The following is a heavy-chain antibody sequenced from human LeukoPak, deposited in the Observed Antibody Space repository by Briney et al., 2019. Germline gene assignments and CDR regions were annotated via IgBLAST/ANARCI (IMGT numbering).Heavy chain of an antibody. Sequence: SETLSLTCTVSGGSISSYYWSWIRQPPGKGLEWIGEINHSGSTNYNPSLKSRVTISVDTSKNQFSLKLSSVTAADTAVYYCARGDTAMVNFDYWGQGTLVTVSS. V-gene: IGHV4-34*01. CDR1: GGSISSYY. CDR3: ARGDTAMVNFDY. D-gene: IGHD5-18*01. CDR2: INHSGST. J-gene: IGHJ4*02.